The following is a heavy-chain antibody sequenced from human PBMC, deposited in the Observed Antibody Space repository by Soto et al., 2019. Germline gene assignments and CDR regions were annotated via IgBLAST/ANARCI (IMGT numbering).Heavy chain of an antibody. CDR1: GGTFSSYA. Sequence: SVKVSCKASGGTFSSYAISWVQQAPGQGLEWMGGIIPIFGTANYAQKFQGRVTITADESTSTAYMELSSLRSEDTAVYYCAGPGDYYYYYGMDVWGQGTTVTVSS. V-gene: IGHV1-69*13. J-gene: IGHJ6*02. CDR2: IIPIFGTA. CDR3: AGPGDYYYYYGMDV.